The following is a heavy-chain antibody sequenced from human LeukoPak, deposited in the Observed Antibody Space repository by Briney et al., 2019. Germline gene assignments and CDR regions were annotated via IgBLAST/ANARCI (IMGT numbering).Heavy chain of an antibody. V-gene: IGHV5-51*01. CDR2: IYPGGSDT. Sequence: GESLKISCKGSGYSFTSYWIGWVRQMPGKGLEWMGIIYPGGSDTRYRTSCQGQVTISADKSISTAYLQWSRLEDSDTAMYDCARLRTCGLGLWGQGTLVTVSS. J-gene: IGHJ5*02. CDR1: GYSFTSYW. CDR3: ARLRTCGLGL.